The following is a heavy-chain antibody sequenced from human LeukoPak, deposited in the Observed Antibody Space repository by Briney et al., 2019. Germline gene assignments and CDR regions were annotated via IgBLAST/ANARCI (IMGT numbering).Heavy chain of an antibody. CDR3: ARLASARYGGKSPFDY. Sequence: SETLSLTCAVSGDSISSTNWWSWIRQPPGKGLEWIGEINHSGSTNYNPSLKSRVTISVDTSKNQFSLKLSSVTAADTAVYYCARLASARYGGKSPFDYWGQGTLVTVSS. CDR1: GDSISSTNW. CDR2: INHSGST. D-gene: IGHD4-23*01. J-gene: IGHJ4*02. V-gene: IGHV4-4*02.